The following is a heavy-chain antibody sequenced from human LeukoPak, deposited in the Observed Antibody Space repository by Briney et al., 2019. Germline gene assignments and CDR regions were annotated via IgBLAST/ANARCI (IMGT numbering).Heavy chain of an antibody. Sequence: PSETLSLTCTVSGGSFRSTSYYWGWIRQPPGKGLEWIGSMYYSGSTYYNQSLKSRVTISVDTSKNQFSLKLTSVTAADTAVYYCARHYYDTSDCYPWYFDYWGQGTLVTVSS. CDR2: MYYSGST. CDR1: GGSFRSTSYY. J-gene: IGHJ4*02. D-gene: IGHD3-22*01. CDR3: ARHYYDTSDCYPWYFDY. V-gene: IGHV4-39*01.